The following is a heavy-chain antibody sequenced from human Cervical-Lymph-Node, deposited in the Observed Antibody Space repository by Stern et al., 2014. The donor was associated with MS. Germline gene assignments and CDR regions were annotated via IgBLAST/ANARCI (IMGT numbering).Heavy chain of an antibody. J-gene: IGHJ6*02. D-gene: IGHD1-7*01. CDR3: ARVVTGTTKDYYGMDV. CDR1: GGTFSSYA. CDR2: IIPIFGKA. V-gene: IGHV1-69*01. Sequence: QVQLVQSGAEVKKPGPSVKVSCKASGGTFSSYAISWVRQAPGQGLEWMGGIIPIFGKANYPQKFQGRVTITADESTSTAYMELSSLRSEDTAVYYCARVVTGTTKDYYGMDVWGQGTTVTVSS.